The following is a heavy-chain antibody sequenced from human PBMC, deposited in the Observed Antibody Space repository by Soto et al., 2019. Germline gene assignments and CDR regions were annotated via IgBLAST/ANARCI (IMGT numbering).Heavy chain of an antibody. CDR1: GFTFSSYA. J-gene: IGHJ1*01. CDR2: ISGSGGST. D-gene: IGHD6-13*01. V-gene: IGHV3-23*01. Sequence: GGSLRLSCAASGFTFSSYAMSWVRQAPGKGLEWVSAISGSGGSTYYADSVKGRFTISRDNSKNTLYLQMNSLRAEDTAVYYCAKDESSSWSAEYFQHWGQGTLVTVSS. CDR3: AKDESSSWSAEYFQH.